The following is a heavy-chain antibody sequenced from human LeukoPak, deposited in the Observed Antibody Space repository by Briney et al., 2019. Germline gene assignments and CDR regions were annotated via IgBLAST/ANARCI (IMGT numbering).Heavy chain of an antibody. D-gene: IGHD3-3*01. J-gene: IGHJ4*02. V-gene: IGHV4-30-2*01. CDR1: GGSISSGGYY. CDR3: ARSGYSNFDY. Sequence: SQTLSLTCTVSGGSISSGGYYWSWIRQPPGKGLEWIGYIYHSGSTYYNPSLKSRVTISVDRSKNQFSLKLSSVTAADTAVYYCARSGYSNFDYWGQGTLVTVSS. CDR2: IYHSGST.